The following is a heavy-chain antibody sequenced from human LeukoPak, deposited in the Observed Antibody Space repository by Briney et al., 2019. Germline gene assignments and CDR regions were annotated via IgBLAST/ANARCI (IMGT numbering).Heavy chain of an antibody. CDR3: ARDQAGGDN. CDR1: GYTFTSNY. D-gene: IGHD2-15*01. V-gene: IGHV1-18*04. Sequence: ASVKVSCKAFGYTFTSNYMHWVRQAPGQGLEWMGWISAYNGNTNYAQKLQGRVTMTTDTSTSTAYMELRSLRSDDTAVYYCARDQAGGDNWGQGTLVTVSS. J-gene: IGHJ4*02. CDR2: ISAYNGNT.